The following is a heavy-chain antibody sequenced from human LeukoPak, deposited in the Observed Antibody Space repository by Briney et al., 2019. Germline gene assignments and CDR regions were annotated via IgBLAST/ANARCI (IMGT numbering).Heavy chain of an antibody. D-gene: IGHD4-17*01. J-gene: IGHJ5*02. CDR1: GGSISSGDYY. CDR3: AGDYGDLLTGIRFDT. CDR2: IYYSGST. V-gene: IGHV4-30-4*01. Sequence: PSQTLSLTCTVSGGSISSGDYYWSWIRQPPGKGLEWIGYIYYSGSTYYNPSLKSRVTISIQTSKNQFSLKLTSVTAADTAVYYCAGDYGDLLTGIRFDTWGQGTLFTVSS.